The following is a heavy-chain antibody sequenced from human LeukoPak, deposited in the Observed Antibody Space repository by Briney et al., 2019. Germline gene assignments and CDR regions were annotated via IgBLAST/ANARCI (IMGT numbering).Heavy chain of an antibody. J-gene: IGHJ3*02. Sequence: SETLSLTCTVSGGSINSYYWNWIRQPPGKGLEWIGSIFYSGSTYYNPSLKSRVTISVDTSKNQFSLKLSSVTAADTAVYYCAREGRSSSGRAFDIWGQGTMVTVSS. V-gene: IGHV4-59*01. CDR2: IFYSGST. CDR1: GGSINSYY. CDR3: AREGRSSSGRAFDI. D-gene: IGHD1-14*01.